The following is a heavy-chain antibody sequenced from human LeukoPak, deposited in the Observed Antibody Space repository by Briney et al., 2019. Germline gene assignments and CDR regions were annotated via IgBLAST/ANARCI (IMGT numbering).Heavy chain of an antibody. Sequence: PRGSLRLSCLASGFTFKSYSMHWVRQVPGKRLEWVAETSHDEAPRYYSDSVRGRFTISRDNSNNTLYLQMNSLTTDDTAIYYCVTPRQASGLYPFDYWGRGALVAVSS. V-gene: IGHV3-30*03. J-gene: IGHJ4*02. CDR3: VTPRQASGLYPFDY. CDR1: GFTFKSYS. D-gene: IGHD3-3*01. CDR2: TSHDEAPR.